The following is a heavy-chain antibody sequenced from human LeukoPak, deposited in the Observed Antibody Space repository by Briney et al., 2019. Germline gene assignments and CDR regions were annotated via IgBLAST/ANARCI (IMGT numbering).Heavy chain of an antibody. D-gene: IGHD3-22*01. V-gene: IGHV3-66*01. CDR2: IYSGGST. J-gene: IGHJ4*02. CDR1: EFSVGSNY. Sequence: GGSLRLSCAASEFSVGSNYMTWVRQAPGKGLEWVSLIYSGGSTYYADSVKGRFTISRDNSKNTLYLQMNSLRAEDTAVYYCAKDPTHFRVWDDYDNTRLNYWGQGTLVTVSS. CDR3: AKDPTHFRVWDDYDNTRLNY.